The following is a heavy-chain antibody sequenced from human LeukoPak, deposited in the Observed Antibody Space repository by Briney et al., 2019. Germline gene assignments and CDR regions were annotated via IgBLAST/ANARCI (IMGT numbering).Heavy chain of an antibody. CDR3: ARDGFCSGGSCYWAPDPNGFDP. D-gene: IGHD2-15*01. CDR1: GGTFSSYA. CDR2: IIPILGIA. V-gene: IGHV1-69*04. Sequence: ASVKVSCKASGGTFSSYAISWVRQAPGQGLEWMGRIIPILGIANYAQKFQGRVTITADKSTSTAYMELSSLRSEDTAVYYCARDGFCSGGSCYWAPDPNGFDPWGQGTLVTVSP. J-gene: IGHJ5*02.